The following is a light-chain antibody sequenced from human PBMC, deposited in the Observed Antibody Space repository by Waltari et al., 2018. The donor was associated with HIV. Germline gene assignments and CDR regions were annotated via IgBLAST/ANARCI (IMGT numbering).Light chain of an antibody. J-gene: IGLJ3*02. V-gene: IGLV1-51*01. CDR2: DDY. Sequence: QSVLTQPPAVSAAPGQRVSISCSGPHSNLGAHFVSWYQQLPGTVPKLLIFDDYKRPSGIPDRFSGSKSGTSATLAIDTLQTGDEATYYCATWDASLGAGVFGGGTVLTVL. CDR1: HSNLGAHF. CDR3: ATWDASLGAGV.